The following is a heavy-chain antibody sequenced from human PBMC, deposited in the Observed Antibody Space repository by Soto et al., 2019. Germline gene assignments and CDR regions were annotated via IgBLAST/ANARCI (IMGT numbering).Heavy chain of an antibody. D-gene: IGHD1-26*01. J-gene: IGHJ6*02. CDR1: GGSISSGDYY. CDR2: IYYSGST. CDR3: ARAPSFGATPGYYGMDV. V-gene: IGHV4-30-4*01. Sequence: SETLSLTCTVSGGSISSGDYYWSWIRQPPGKGLEWIGYIYYSGSTYYNPSLKSRVTISVDTSKNQFSLKLSSVTAADTAVYYCARAPSFGATPGYYGMDVWGQGTTVTVSS.